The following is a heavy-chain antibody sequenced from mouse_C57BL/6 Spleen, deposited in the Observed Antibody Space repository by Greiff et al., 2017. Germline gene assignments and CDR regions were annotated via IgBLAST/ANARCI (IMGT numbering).Heavy chain of an antibody. V-gene: IGHV10-1*01. CDR3: VRGYGNYGYFDV. D-gene: IGHD2-10*02. CDR1: GFSFNTYA. CDR2: IRSKSNNYAT. J-gene: IGHJ1*03. Sequence: EVMLVESGGGLVQPKGSLKLSCAASGFSFNTYAMNWVRQAPGKGLEWVARIRSKSNNYATYYADSVKDRFTISRDDSESMLYLQMNNLKTEDTAMYYCVRGYGNYGYFDVWGTGTTVTVSS.